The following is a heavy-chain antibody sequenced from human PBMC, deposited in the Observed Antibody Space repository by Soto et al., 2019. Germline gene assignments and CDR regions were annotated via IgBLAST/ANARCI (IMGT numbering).Heavy chain of an antibody. CDR3: TTDEWS. J-gene: IGHJ4*02. CDR2: IKSKADGGTT. V-gene: IGHV3-15*01. CDR1: GVSFSNAW. Sequence: GGSLRLSCAASGVSFSNAWLSWVRQAPGKGLEWVGNIKSKADGGTTDFAAPVKGRFAISRDDSKNTFSLQMNSLKTEDTAIYYCTTDEWSWGQGT. D-gene: IGHD3-3*01.